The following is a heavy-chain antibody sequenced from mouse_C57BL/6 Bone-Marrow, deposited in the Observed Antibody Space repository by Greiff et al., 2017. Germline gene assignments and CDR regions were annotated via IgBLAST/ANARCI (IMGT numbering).Heavy chain of an antibody. Sequence: QVQLQQPGAELVKPGASVKLSCKASGYTFTSYWMHWVKQRPGQGLEWIGMIHPNSGSTNYNKRFKSKATLTVDKSSNTAYMQLSSLTSEDSAVYYWARAADGSSTFAYWGQGTLVTVSA. CDR1: GYTFTSYW. CDR3: ARAADGSSTFAY. CDR2: IHPNSGST. V-gene: IGHV1-64*01. D-gene: IGHD1-1*01. J-gene: IGHJ3*01.